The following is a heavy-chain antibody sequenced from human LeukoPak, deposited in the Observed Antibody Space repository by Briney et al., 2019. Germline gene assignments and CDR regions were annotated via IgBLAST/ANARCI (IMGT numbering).Heavy chain of an antibody. CDR1: GFTFSSYS. J-gene: IGHJ4*02. V-gene: IGHV3-21*01. Sequence: GGSLRLSCAASGFTFSSYSMNWVRQAPGKGLEWVSSISSSSSYIYYADSVKGRFTISRDNAKNSLYLQMNSLRAEDTAVYYCASSNRWELTDYWAREPWSPSPQ. CDR3: ASSNRWELTDY. D-gene: IGHD1-26*01. CDR2: ISSSSSYI.